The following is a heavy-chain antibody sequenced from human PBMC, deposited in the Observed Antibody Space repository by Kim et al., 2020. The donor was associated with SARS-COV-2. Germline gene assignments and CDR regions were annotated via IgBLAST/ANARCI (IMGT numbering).Heavy chain of an antibody. CDR2: ISGGALNK. J-gene: IGHJ6*02. V-gene: IGHV3-23*01. CDR3: AKMVIMDGYNYFYYYAMDV. D-gene: IGHD2-21*01. CDR1: GFTFDTYA. Sequence: GGSLRLSCVASGFTFDTYAMSWVRQAPGKGLEWVAGISGGALNKFYADSVRGRFTISRDNSKDTLYLQMNSLSDEDTALYYCAKMVIMDGYNYFYYYAMDVWRRGTAVTVSS.